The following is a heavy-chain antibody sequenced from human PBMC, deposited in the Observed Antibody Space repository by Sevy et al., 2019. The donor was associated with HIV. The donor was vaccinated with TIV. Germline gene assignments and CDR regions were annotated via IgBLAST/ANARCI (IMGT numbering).Heavy chain of an antibody. CDR1: GGTFSSYA. V-gene: IGHV1-69*13. CDR2: IITIFGTA. J-gene: IGHJ4*02. Sequence: ASVKVSCKASGGTFSSYAISWVRQAPGQGLEWMGGIITIFGTANYAQKFQGRVTITADESTSTAYMELSSLRSEDTAVYYCARDSETDGYNLLGYWGQGTLVTVSS. CDR3: ARDSETDGYNLLGY. D-gene: IGHD5-12*01.